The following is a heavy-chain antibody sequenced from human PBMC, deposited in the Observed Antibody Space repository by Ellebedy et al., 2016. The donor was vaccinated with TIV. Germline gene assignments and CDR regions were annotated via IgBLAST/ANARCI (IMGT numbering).Heavy chain of an antibody. J-gene: IGHJ6*02. CDR2: IYYSGST. Sequence: MPSETLSLTCTVSGGSISSGGYYWSWIRQHPGKGLEWIGYIYYSGSTYYNPFLKSRVTISVDTSKNQFSLKLSSVTAADTAVYYCARGRRFFYYYGMDVWGQGTTVTVSS. V-gene: IGHV4-31*03. D-gene: IGHD3-3*01. CDR3: ARGRRFFYYYGMDV. CDR1: GGSISSGGYY.